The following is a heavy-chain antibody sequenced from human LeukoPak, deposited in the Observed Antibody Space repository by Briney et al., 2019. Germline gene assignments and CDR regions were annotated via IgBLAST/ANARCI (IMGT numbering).Heavy chain of an antibody. CDR1: GFTFSSYW. V-gene: IGHV3-7*01. CDR3: ARVGSSGWSHYFDY. CDR2: IKQDGSEE. D-gene: IGHD6-19*01. J-gene: IGHJ4*02. Sequence: AGGSLRLSCAASGFTFSSYWMSWVRQAPGKGLEWVANIKQDGSEEYYVDSVKGRFTISRDNAKNSLYLQMNSLRAEDTAVYYCARVGSSGWSHYFDYWGQGTLVTVSS.